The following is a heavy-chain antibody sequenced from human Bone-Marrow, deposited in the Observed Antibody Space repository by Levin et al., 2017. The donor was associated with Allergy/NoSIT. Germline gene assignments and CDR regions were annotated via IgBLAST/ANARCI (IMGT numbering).Heavy chain of an antibody. CDR3: ARYVGGGAGEY. Sequence: SQTLSLPCTVSGGSIRSSTYYWGWIRQPPGKGLDWIGNIYYSGSTDYNPSLMSRVTISVDTSKNQFSLKLSSVTAADTAVYYCARYVGGGAGEYWGQGTLVTVSS. J-gene: IGHJ4*02. CDR2: IYYSGST. CDR1: GGSIRSSTYY. V-gene: IGHV4-39*01. D-gene: IGHD1-26*01.